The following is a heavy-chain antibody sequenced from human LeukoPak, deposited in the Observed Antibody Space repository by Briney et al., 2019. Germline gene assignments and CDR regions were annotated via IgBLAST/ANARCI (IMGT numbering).Heavy chain of an antibody. J-gene: IGHJ4*02. V-gene: IGHV3-21*01. Sequence: PGRSLRLSCAASGFTFSSYSMNWVRQAPGKGLEWVSSISSSSSYIYYADSVKGRFTISRDNAKNSLYLQMNSLRAEDTAVYYCARDSRRYFDYWGQGTLVTVSS. CDR1: GFTFSSYS. CDR2: ISSSSSYI. CDR3: ARDSRRYFDY.